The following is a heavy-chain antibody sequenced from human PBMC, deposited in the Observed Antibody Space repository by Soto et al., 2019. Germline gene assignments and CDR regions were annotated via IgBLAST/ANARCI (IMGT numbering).Heavy chain of an antibody. D-gene: IGHD3-16*01. J-gene: IGHJ6*02. CDR3: AREGDTTNGGDYYGMDV. V-gene: IGHV1-69*12. CDR1: GGTFSSYA. Sequence: QVQLAQSGAEVKKPGSSVKVSCKASGGTFSSYAISWVRQAPGQGLEWMGGIIPIFGTANYAQKFQGRVTITADESTSTAYMELSRLRSEDTAVYYCAREGDTTNGGDYYGMDVWGQGTTVTVSS. CDR2: IIPIFGTA.